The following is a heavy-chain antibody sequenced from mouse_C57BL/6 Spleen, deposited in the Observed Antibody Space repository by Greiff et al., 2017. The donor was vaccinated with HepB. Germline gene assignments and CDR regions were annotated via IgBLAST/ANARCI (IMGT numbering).Heavy chain of an antibody. CDR2: IDPETGGT. D-gene: IGHD1-1*01. J-gene: IGHJ2*01. CDR3: TRYDGRGYPDY. CDR1: GYTFTDYE. V-gene: IGHV1-15*01. Sequence: QVQLQQSGAELVRPGASVTLSCKASGYTFTDYEMHWVKQTPVHGLEWIGAIDPETGGTAYNQKFKGKAILTADKSSSTAYMELRSLTSEDSAVYYCTRYDGRGYPDYWGQGTTLTVSS.